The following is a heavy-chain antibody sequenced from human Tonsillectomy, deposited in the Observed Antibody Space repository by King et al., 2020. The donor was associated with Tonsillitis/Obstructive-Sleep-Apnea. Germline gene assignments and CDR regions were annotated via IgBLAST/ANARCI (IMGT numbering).Heavy chain of an antibody. J-gene: IGHJ5*02. D-gene: IGHD7-27*01. CDR3: ARHLNWENCFDP. CDR2: IYYSGST. V-gene: IGHV4-59*08. CDR1: GGSISSYY. Sequence: QLQESGPGLVKPSETLSLTCTVSGGSISSYYWSWIRQPPGKGLEWIGYIYYSGSTNYNPSLKSRVTISVDTSKNQFSLKLSSVTAADTAGYYCARHLNWENCFDPWGQGPLAT.